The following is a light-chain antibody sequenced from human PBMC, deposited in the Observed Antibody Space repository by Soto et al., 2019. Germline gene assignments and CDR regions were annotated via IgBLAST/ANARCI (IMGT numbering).Light chain of an antibody. J-gene: IGLJ1*01. CDR2: STN. CDR3: AAWDDSLRGYV. V-gene: IGLV1-47*02. CDR1: SSNIGSNY. Sequence: QAVVTQPPSASGTPGQRVTIYCSGSSSNIGSNYVYWYQQLPGTAPQLLLYSTNQRPSGVPDRFSGSKSGTSASLAISGLRSEDVADYYCAAWDDSLRGYVFGTGTKLTVL.